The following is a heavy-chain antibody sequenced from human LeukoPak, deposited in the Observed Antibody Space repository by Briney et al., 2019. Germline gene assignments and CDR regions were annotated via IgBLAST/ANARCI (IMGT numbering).Heavy chain of an antibody. CDR3: AKDSDSYYYYGMDV. V-gene: IGHV3-30-3*01. Sequence: PGRSLRLSCAASGFTFSSYAMHWVRQAPGKGLEWVAVISYDGSNKYYADSVKGRFTISRDNSKNTLYLQMNSLRAEDTAVYYCAKDSDSYYYYGMDVWGQGTTVTVSS. J-gene: IGHJ6*02. CDR1: GFTFSSYA. CDR2: ISYDGSNK.